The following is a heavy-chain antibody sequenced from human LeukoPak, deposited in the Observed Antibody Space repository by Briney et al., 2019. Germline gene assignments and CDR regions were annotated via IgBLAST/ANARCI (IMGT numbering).Heavy chain of an antibody. CDR1: GGSISSHY. CDR2: IYYSGST. V-gene: IGHV4-59*11. J-gene: IGHJ5*02. D-gene: IGHD6-13*01. CDR3: ARSPGSSSSDNWFDP. Sequence: PSETLSLTCTVSGGSISSHYWSWIRQPPGKGLEWIGYIYYSGSTNYNPSLKSRVTISVDTSKNQFSLKLSSVTAADTAVYYCARSPGSSSSDNWFDPWGQGTLVTVSS.